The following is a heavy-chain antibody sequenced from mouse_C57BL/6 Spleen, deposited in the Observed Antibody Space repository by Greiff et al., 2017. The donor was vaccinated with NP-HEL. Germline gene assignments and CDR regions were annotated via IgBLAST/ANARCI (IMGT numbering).Heavy chain of an antibody. CDR1: GYAFSSSW. CDR2: IYPGDGDT. Sequence: VQLQQSGPELVKPGASVKISCKASGYAFSSSWMNWVKQRPGKGLEWIGRIYPGDGDTNYNGKVKGKATLTADKSSSTAYMQLSSLTSEDSAVYFCARQEGLLLLFDYWGQGTTRTVSS. J-gene: IGHJ2*01. D-gene: IGHD2-3*01. CDR3: ARQEGLLLLFDY. V-gene: IGHV1-82*01.